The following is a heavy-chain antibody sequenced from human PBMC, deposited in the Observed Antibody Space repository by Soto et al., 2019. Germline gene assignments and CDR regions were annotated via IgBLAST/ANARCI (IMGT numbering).Heavy chain of an antibody. CDR3: PGPRADCSSTSCPSAHSGIDV. V-gene: IGHV4-39*01. J-gene: IGHJ6*02. D-gene: IGHD2-2*01. Sequence: QLQLQESGPGLVKPSETLSLTCTVSGGSISSSSYYWGWIRQPPGKGLEWIGSIYYSGSTYYNPSLKSRVTISVDPCNSPSPLRRSSVTAANPPVNYVPGPRADCSSTSCPSAHSGIDVWGQGTTATASS. CDR1: GGSISSSSYY. CDR2: IYYSGST.